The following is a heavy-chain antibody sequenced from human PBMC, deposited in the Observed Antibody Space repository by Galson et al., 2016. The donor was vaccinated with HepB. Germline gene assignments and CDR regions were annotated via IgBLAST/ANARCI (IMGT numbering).Heavy chain of an antibody. V-gene: IGHV4-59*01. CDR2: IYYRGST. D-gene: IGHD3-22*01. Sequence: SETLSLTCTVSGGPIGSYYWSWIRQPPGKGLEWIGYIYYRGSTNYNPSLKSRATISVDTSKNQFSLKLRSATAADTAVYYCASGQFYYYYESGSNDRTYYFDYWGQGTLVTVSS. CDR3: ASGQFYYYYESGSNDRTYYFDY. J-gene: IGHJ4*02. CDR1: GGPIGSYY.